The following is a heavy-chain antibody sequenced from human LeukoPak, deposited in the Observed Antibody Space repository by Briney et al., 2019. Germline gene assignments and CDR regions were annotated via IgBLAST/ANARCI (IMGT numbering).Heavy chain of an antibody. V-gene: IGHV1-18*01. CDR3: ARGTALTITPGGPDY. Sequence: GASVKVSCKASGYIFASYGISWVRQAPGQGLEWLGWISAYNGDTKYAQHLQGRVTLTTDTSTGTAYMELRSLTADDTALYYCARGTALTITPGGPDYWGRGTLITVSS. J-gene: IGHJ4*02. D-gene: IGHD2-8*02. CDR1: GYIFASYG. CDR2: ISAYNGDT.